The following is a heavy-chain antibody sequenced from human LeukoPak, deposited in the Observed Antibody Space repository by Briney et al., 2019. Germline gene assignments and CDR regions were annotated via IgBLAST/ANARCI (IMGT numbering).Heavy chain of an antibody. CDR3: ASGVNYDYYYYMDV. J-gene: IGHJ6*03. CDR1: GFTFSSYS. Sequence: GGSLRLSCAASGFTFSSYSMNWVRQAPGKGLEWVSSISSSSSYIYYADSVKGRFTIPRDNAKNSLYLQMNSLRAEDTAVYYCASGVNYDYYYYMDVWGKGTTVTVSS. D-gene: IGHD2-21*01. V-gene: IGHV3-21*01. CDR2: ISSSSSYI.